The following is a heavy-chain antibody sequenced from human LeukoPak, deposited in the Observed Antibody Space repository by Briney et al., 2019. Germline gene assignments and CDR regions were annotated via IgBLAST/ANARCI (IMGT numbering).Heavy chain of an antibody. Sequence: SQTLSLTCAISGDSVSSNSAACNWIRQSPSSGLEWLGRTYYRSKWYNDYAESVKSRMTIKQDTSKNQFSLHLNSVTPEDTAVYYCAREFEQQLAYDAFDMWGQGTVVTVSS. V-gene: IGHV6-1*01. J-gene: IGHJ3*02. D-gene: IGHD6-13*01. CDR2: TYYRSKWYN. CDR3: AREFEQQLAYDAFDM. CDR1: GDSVSSNSAA.